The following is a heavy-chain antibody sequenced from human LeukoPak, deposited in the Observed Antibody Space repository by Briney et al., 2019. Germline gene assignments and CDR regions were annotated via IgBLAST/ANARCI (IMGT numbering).Heavy chain of an antibody. CDR1: GFTFSSYA. Sequence: PGGSLRLSCAASGFTFSSYAMHWVRQAPGKGLEWVAVISYDGSNKYYADSVKGRFTISRDNSKNTLYLQMNSLRAEDTAVYYCARRLRFLEPQVSYYYYMDVWGKGTTVTVSS. D-gene: IGHD3-3*01. J-gene: IGHJ6*03. CDR3: ARRLRFLEPQVSYYYYMDV. V-gene: IGHV3-30-3*01. CDR2: ISYDGSNK.